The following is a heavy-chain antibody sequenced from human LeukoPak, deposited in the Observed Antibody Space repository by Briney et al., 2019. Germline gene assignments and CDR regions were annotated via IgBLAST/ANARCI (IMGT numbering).Heavy chain of an antibody. J-gene: IGHJ5*02. CDR2: ISTSGDII. Sequence: GGSLRLSCAASGFTFSSYAMSWVRQAPGKGLEWVSYISTSGDIIHYTDSVKGRFTISRDDARNSLYLQMNSLRAEDSAVYYCATSSGSSAWGQGTLVTVSS. CDR1: GFTFSSYA. CDR3: ATSSGSSA. D-gene: IGHD3-10*01. V-gene: IGHV3-48*04.